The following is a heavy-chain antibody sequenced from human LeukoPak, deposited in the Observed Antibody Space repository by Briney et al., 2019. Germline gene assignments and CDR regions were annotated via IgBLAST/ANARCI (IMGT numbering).Heavy chain of an antibody. CDR3: ARHFAYSSSSYFDY. J-gene: IGHJ4*02. V-gene: IGHV4-59*08. CDR2: VYYTGST. D-gene: IGHD6-6*01. Sequence: PETLSPTRSVSGGSVSNYYGSWIRQPPGKGLEWIGYVYYTGSTNYNPSLKSRVTMFEDKSKNQFSLRLYSVTVADTAVYYCARHFAYSSSSYFDYWGQGRMVTVSS. CDR1: GGSVSNYY.